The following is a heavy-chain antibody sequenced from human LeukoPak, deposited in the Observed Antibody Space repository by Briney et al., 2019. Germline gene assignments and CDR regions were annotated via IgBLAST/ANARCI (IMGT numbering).Heavy chain of an antibody. J-gene: IGHJ6*03. CDR2: IYTSGST. CDR1: GGSISSYY. Sequence: SXXLSLTCTVSGGSISSYYWSWIRQPAGKGLEWIGRIYTSGSTNYNPSLKSRVTMSVDTSKNQFSLKLSSVTAADTAVYYCARAIDYSNYEGDYYYYYYMDVWGKGTTVTVSS. D-gene: IGHD4-11*01. CDR3: ARAIDYSNYEGDYYYYYYMDV. V-gene: IGHV4-4*07.